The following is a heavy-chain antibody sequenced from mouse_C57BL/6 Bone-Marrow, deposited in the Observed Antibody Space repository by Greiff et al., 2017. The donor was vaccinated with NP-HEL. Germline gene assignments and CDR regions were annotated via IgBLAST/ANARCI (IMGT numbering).Heavy chain of an antibody. V-gene: IGHV1-81*01. CDR1: GYTFTSYG. CDR3: ASGDDYVLYAMDY. J-gene: IGHJ4*01. CDR2: IYPRSGNT. D-gene: IGHD2-4*01. Sequence: VQLQQSGAELARPGASVKLSCKASGYTFTSYGISWVKQRTGQGLEWIGEIYPRSGNTYYNEKFKGKATLTADKSSSTAYMELRSLISEDSAVYFCASGDDYVLYAMDYWGQGTSVTVSS.